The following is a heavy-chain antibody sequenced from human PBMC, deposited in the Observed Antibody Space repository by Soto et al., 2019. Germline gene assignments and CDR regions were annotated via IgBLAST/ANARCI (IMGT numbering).Heavy chain of an antibody. CDR2: IKSKTGGGTT. CDR3: TTAEYNRNWPVY. D-gene: IGHD1-7*01. J-gene: IGHJ4*02. V-gene: IGHV3-15*07. Sequence: PGGSLRLSCAASGFTFSNAWMNWVRQAPGKGLEWVGRIKSKTGGGTTDYAAPVKGRFTISRDDSKNTLYLQMNSLKTEDTAVYYCTTAEYNRNWPVYWGQGTLVTVSS. CDR1: GFTFSNAW.